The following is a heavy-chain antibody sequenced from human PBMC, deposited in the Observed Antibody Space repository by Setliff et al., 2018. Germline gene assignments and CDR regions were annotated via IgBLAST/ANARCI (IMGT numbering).Heavy chain of an antibody. CDR1: GFTFSSYA. V-gene: IGHV3-7*01. CDR2: IKQDGSEK. CDR3: ARDATYYDFWSDYSPDAFDI. J-gene: IGHJ3*02. D-gene: IGHD3-3*01. Sequence: PGGSLRLSCAASGFTFSSYAMSWVRQAPEKGLEWVANIKQDGSEKYYVDSVKGRFTISRDNSKNTLYLQMNSLRAEDTAMYYCARDATYYDFWSDYSPDAFDIWGQGTMVTVSS.